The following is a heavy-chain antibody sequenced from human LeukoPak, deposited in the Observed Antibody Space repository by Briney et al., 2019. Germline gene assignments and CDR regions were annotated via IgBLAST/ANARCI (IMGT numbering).Heavy chain of an antibody. CDR2: IYYSGST. CDR1: GGSIGSYY. CDR3: ARRPRNTGSDDGPSGLDY. V-gene: IGHV4-59*08. Sequence: PSETLSLTCTISGGSIGSYYWSWTRQPPGKGLEWIGYIYYSGSTNYNPSLKSRVTISVDTSKNQFSLKLSSVTAADTAVYYCARRPRNTGSDDGPSGLDYWGQGTLVTVSS. D-gene: IGHD1-26*01. J-gene: IGHJ4*02.